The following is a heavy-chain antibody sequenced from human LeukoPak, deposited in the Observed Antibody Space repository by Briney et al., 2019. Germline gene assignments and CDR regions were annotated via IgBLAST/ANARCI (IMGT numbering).Heavy chain of an antibody. CDR1: GFTFSNYE. J-gene: IGHJ4*02. V-gene: IGHV3-7*01. D-gene: IGHD3-10*01. CDR2: IGQDGPEK. CDR3: ARLLVYASGAEAFDY. Sequence: GGSLRLSCAASGFTFSNYEMNWVRQAPGKGLEWVANIGQDGPEKYYVDSVKGRFTISRDNARNSLYLQMNRLRAEDTALYYCARLLVYASGAEAFDYWGQGTLVTVSS.